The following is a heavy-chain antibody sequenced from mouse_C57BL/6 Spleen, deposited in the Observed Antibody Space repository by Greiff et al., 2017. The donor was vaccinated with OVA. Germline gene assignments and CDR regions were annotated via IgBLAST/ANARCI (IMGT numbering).Heavy chain of an antibody. J-gene: IGHJ3*01. CDR3: ARDPHYYGSSEGFAY. CDR1: GYSITSGYY. D-gene: IGHD1-1*01. V-gene: IGHV3-6*01. CDR2: ISYDGSN. Sequence: DVHLVESGPGLVKPSQSLSLTCSVTGYSITSGYYWNWIRQFPGNKLEWMGYISYDGSNNYNPSLKNRISITRATSKNQFFLKLNSVTTEDTATYYCARDPHYYGSSEGFAYWGQGTLVTVSA.